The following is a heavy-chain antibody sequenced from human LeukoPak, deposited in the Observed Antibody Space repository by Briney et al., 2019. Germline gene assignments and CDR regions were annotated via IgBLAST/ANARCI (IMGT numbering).Heavy chain of an antibody. D-gene: IGHD3-10*01. J-gene: IGHJ4*02. CDR3: AGYGSGSF. CDR1: GFTFSSYA. Sequence: GGSLRLSCAASGFTFSSYAMSWVRQAPGKGLEWVSAISGSGGSTYYADSVKGRFTISRDNAKNSLYLQMNSLRAEDTAIYYCAGYGSGSFWGQGTLVTVSS. V-gene: IGHV3-23*01. CDR2: ISGSGGST.